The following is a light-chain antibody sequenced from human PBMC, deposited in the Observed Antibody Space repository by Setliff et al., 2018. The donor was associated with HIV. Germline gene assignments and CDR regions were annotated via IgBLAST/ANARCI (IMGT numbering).Light chain of an antibody. CDR2: EVS. V-gene: IGLV2-14*01. J-gene: IGLJ1*01. CDR3: SSYRSGNTLV. CDR1: SSDVGGYKY. Sequence: QSALTQTASVSGSPGQSTTISCTGTSSDVGGYKYVYWYQQHPGKAPKLMIYEVSNRPSGISNRFSGSKSGNTASLTISGLQAEDEADYYCSSYRSGNTLVFGTGTKVTVL.